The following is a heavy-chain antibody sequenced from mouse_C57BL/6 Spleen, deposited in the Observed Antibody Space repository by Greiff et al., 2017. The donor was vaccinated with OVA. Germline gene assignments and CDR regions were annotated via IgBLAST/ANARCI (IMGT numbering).Heavy chain of an antibody. J-gene: IGHJ4*01. CDR1: GYTFTDYY. CDR3: AREAGAMDY. V-gene: IGHV1-19*01. Sequence: EVKLMESGPVLVKPGASVKMSCKASGYTFTDYYMNWVKQSHGKSLEWIGVINPYNGGTSYNQKFKGKATLTVDKSSSTAYMELNSLTSEDSAVYYCAREAGAMDYWGQGTSVTVSS. D-gene: IGHD6-1*01. CDR2: INPYNGGT.